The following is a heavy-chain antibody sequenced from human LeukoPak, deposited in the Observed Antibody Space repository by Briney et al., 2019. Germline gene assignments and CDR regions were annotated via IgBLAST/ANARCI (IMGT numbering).Heavy chain of an antibody. CDR2: IKSEADGGTT. J-gene: IGHJ4*02. CDR1: GFTFSNAW. Sequence: GGSLRLSCAASGFTFSNAWMTWVRQAPGKGLEWDGHIKSEADGGTTDYAAPVKDRFTISRDDSKNTLYLQMNSLKTEDTAVYYCSTLWGIVPAAPYLDYWGQGTLLIVSS. V-gene: IGHV3-15*01. CDR3: STLWGIVPAAPYLDY. D-gene: IGHD3-16*01.